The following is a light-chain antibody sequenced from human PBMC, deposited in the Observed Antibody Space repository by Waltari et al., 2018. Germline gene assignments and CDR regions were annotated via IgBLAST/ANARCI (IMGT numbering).Light chain of an antibody. J-gene: IGKJ1*01. CDR2: EVS. Sequence: VMTQTPLSLSVTPGQPASISCRSSQSLLNIDGKTYLYWYVQKPGQPPQLLIHEVSNRFSGVPDRLSGSWSGTDFTLKISRVEAEDVGVYYCMQSTQLPLAFGQGTKVEIK. CDR3: MQSTQLPLA. V-gene: IGKV2D-29*01. CDR1: QSLLNIDGKTY.